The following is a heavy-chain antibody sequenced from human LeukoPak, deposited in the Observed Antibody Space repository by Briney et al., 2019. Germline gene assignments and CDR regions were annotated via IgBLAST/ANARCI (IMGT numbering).Heavy chain of an antibody. Sequence: SKTLSLTCTVSGGSISSGGYYWSWIRQHPGKGLEWIGYIYYSGSTYYNPSLKGRVTISVDTSKNQFSLKLSSVTAADTAVYYCASANRGYYYDSSGYSWGQGTLVTVSS. CDR2: IYYSGST. V-gene: IGHV4-31*03. J-gene: IGHJ5*02. CDR3: ASANRGYYYDSSGYS. D-gene: IGHD3-22*01. CDR1: GGSISSGGYY.